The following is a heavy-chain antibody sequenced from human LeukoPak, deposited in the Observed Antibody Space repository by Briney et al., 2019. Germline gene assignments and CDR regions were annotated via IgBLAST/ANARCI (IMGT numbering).Heavy chain of an antibody. D-gene: IGHD3-3*01. CDR1: GYTFTNYY. J-gene: IGHJ4*02. CDR3: ARDAIENYDFWSGSYYYFDY. CDR2: INPSGGSA. Sequence: ASVKVSCKSSGYTFTNYYIHWVRQAPGQGLEWMGIINPSGGSASYAQSFQGRVTMTRDTSTSTVYMELSSLRSEDTAVYYCARDAIENYDFWSGSYYYFDYWGQGTLVTVSS. V-gene: IGHV1-46*01.